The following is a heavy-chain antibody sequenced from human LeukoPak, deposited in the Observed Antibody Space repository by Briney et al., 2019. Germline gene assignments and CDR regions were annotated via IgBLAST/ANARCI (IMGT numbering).Heavy chain of an antibody. CDR3: ARRTGGHSGNYYVVFDF. CDR2: IYYSGST. J-gene: IGHJ3*01. D-gene: IGHD1-26*01. V-gene: IGHV4-59*08. CDR1: GGSISSYY. Sequence: SSETLSLTCTVSGGSISSYYWSWIRQPPGKGLEWIGYIYYSGSTNYNPSLKSRVTISVDTSKNQFSLKLSSVTAADTAVYYCARRTGGHSGNYYVVFDFWGQGTMVTVSS.